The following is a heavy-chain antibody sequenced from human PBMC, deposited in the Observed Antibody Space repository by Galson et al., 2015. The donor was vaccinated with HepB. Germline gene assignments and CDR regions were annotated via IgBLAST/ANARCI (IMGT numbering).Heavy chain of an antibody. V-gene: IGHV4-59*08. D-gene: IGHD3-22*01. Sequence: LTCTVSGDSISSYYWTWIRQPPGKRLEWIGYIYYSGSTNYNPSLKSRVTISVDTSKNHLSLKLSSVTAADTAVYYCARIAKGRGYYDLFDSWGQGTLVTVSS. CDR2: IYYSGST. J-gene: IGHJ4*02. CDR3: ARIAKGRGYYDLFDS. CDR1: GDSISSYY.